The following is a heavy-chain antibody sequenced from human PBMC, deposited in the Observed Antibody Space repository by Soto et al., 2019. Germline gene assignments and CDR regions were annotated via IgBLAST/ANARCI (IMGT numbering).Heavy chain of an antibody. D-gene: IGHD3-3*01. J-gene: IGHJ6*02. CDR3: AKQVFDVCSSYDGGDV. V-gene: IGHV3-23*01. CDR1: GFTFSSYA. Sequence: GRSLRLSCSASGFTFSSYAMRWVRQAPGKGLEWVSAISGSGGSTYYADSVKGRFTISRDNSKNTLYLQMNSLRAEDTAVYYCAKQVFDVCSSYDGGDVRGQGTTVTVSS. CDR2: ISGSGGST.